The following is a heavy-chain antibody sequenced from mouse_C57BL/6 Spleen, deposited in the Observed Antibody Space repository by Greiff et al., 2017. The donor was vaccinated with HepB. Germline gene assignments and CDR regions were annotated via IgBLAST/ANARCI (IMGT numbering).Heavy chain of an antibody. Sequence: QVQLKQSGAELVKPGASVKMSCKASGYTFTSYWITWVKQRPGQGLEWIGDIYPGSGSTNYNEKFKSKATLTVDTSSSTAYMQLSSLTSEDSAVYYCARDDSGAMDYWGQGTSVTVSS. J-gene: IGHJ4*01. V-gene: IGHV1-55*01. CDR3: ARDDSGAMDY. D-gene: IGHD2-4*01. CDR1: GYTFTSYW. CDR2: IYPGSGST.